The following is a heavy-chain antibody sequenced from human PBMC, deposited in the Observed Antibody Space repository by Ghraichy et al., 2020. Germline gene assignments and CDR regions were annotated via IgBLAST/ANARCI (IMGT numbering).Heavy chain of an antibody. Sequence: ASVKVSCKASGYTFTSYGISWVRQAPGQGLEWMGWISAYNGNTNYAQKLQGRVTMTTDTSTSTAYMELRSLRSDDTAVYYCARDLTISHDSSGYYPYDYRGQGTLVTVSS. J-gene: IGHJ4*02. D-gene: IGHD3-22*01. V-gene: IGHV1-18*04. CDR2: ISAYNGNT. CDR1: GYTFTSYG. CDR3: ARDLTISHDSSGYYPYDY.